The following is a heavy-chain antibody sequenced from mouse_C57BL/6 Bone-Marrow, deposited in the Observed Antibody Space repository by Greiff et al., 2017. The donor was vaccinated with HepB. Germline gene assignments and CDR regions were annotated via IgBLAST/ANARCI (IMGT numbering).Heavy chain of an antibody. Sequence: VQLQQSGAELVRPGASVKLSCTASGFNIKDDYMHWVKQRPEQGLEWIGWIDPENGDTEYASKFQGKATITADTSSNTAYLQLSSLTSEDTAVYYCTTTTYGYFDVWGTGTTVTVSS. D-gene: IGHD1-1*01. J-gene: IGHJ1*03. CDR1: GFNIKDDY. CDR3: TTTTYGYFDV. CDR2: IDPENGDT. V-gene: IGHV14-4*01.